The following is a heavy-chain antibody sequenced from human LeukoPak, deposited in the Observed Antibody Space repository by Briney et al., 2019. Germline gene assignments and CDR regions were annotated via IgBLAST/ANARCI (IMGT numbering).Heavy chain of an antibody. CDR1: GFTFSSYS. CDR3: ARVGYGSGSYYENWFDP. Sequence: GGSLRLSCAASGFTFSSYSMNWVRQAPGKGLEWVSSISSSSSYIYYADSVKGRFTISRDNAKNSLYLQMNSLRAEDTAVYYCARVGYGSGSYYENWFDPWGQGTLVTVSS. D-gene: IGHD3-10*01. CDR2: ISSSSSYI. V-gene: IGHV3-21*01. J-gene: IGHJ5*02.